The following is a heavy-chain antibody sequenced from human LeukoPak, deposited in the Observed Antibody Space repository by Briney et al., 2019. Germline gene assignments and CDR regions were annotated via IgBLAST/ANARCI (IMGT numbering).Heavy chain of an antibody. CDR3: ARRSITTAGGAFDI. J-gene: IGHJ3*02. CDR2: IYYSGST. D-gene: IGHD3-10*01. V-gene: IGHV4-59*08. CDR1: GFTVSSNE. Sequence: GSLRLSCAASGFTVSSNEMSWIRQPPGKGLEWIGYIYYSGSTNYNPSLKSRVTISVDTSKNQFSLKLSSVTAADTAVYYCARRSITTAGGAFDIWGQGTMVTVSS.